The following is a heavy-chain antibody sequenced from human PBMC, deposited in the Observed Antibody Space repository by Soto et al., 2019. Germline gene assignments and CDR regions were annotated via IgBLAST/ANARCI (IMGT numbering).Heavy chain of an antibody. V-gene: IGHV3-30*18. Sequence: GVSLRLSCAASGFTFSSYGMHCVRQAPGKGLEWVAVISYDGSNKYYADSVKGRFTISRDNSKNTLYLQMNSLRAEDTAVYYCAKIPFSSSSWTGYFDYWGQGTLVTVSS. CDR2: ISYDGSNK. CDR1: GFTFSSYG. J-gene: IGHJ4*02. D-gene: IGHD6-13*01. CDR3: AKIPFSSSSWTGYFDY.